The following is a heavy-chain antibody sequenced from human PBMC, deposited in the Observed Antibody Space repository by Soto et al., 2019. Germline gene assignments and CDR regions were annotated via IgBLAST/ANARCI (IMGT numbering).Heavy chain of an antibody. J-gene: IGHJ3*02. CDR1: GGSISSSSYY. CDR3: ARPPRSWYFDAFDI. D-gene: IGHD6-13*01. Sequence: QLQLQESGPGLVKPSETLSLTCTVSGGSISSSSYYWGWIRQPPGKGLEWIGSIYYSGSTYYNPSLKRRVTISVDPSNNQFSLKLSSVTAADTAVYYCARPPRSWYFDAFDIWGQGTMVTVSS. CDR2: IYYSGST. V-gene: IGHV4-39*01.